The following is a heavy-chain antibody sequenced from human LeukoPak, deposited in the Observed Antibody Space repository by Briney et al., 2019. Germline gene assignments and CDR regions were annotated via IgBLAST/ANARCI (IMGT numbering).Heavy chain of an antibody. Sequence: GASVKVSCKASGGTFGSYTISWVRQAPGQGLEWMGRIIPILGIANYAQKFQGRVTITADKSTSTAYVELSSLRSEDTAVYYCARWSLGSSGTNWFDPWGQGTLVTVSS. CDR3: ARWSLGSSGTNWFDP. CDR1: GGTFGSYT. J-gene: IGHJ5*02. CDR2: IIPILGIA. V-gene: IGHV1-69*02. D-gene: IGHD6-19*01.